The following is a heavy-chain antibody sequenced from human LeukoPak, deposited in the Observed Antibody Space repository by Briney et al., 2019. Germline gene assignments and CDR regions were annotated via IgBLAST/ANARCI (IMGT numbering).Heavy chain of an antibody. CDR3: ARVSEYSSGWYFAYYYYGMDV. CDR1: VYTFTSYG. V-gene: IGHV1-18*01. D-gene: IGHD6-19*01. CDR2: ISAYNGNT. Sequence: ASVKVSCKASVYTFTSYGISWVRQAPGQGLEGMGWISAYNGNTNYAQKLQGRVTMTTDTSTSTAYMELRSLRSDDTPVYYCARVSEYSSGWYFAYYYYGMDVWGQGTTVTVSS. J-gene: IGHJ6*02.